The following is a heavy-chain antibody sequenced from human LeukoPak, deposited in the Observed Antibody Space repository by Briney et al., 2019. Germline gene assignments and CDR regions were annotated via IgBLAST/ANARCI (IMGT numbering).Heavy chain of an antibody. CDR2: IYPGDSDT. CDR1: GYSFTSYW. D-gene: IGHD5-24*01. Sequence: GESLQISCKGSGYSFTSYWIGWVRQLPGKGLEWMGIIYPGDSDTRYSPSFQGQVTISTDKSISTAYLQWSSLKASDTAMYYCARHTLEMATILEPAFDIWGQGTMVTVSS. CDR3: ARHTLEMATILEPAFDI. V-gene: IGHV5-51*01. J-gene: IGHJ3*02.